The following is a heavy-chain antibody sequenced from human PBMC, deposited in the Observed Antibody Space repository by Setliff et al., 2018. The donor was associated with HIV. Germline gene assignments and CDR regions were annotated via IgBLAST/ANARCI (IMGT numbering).Heavy chain of an antibody. CDR2: ISPDGKRD. D-gene: IGHD2-8*01. CDR1: GFAFGNFW. CDR3: ARVHLRTNAVYGVVSNQFDP. Sequence: GGSLRLSCAASGFAFGNFWMHWVRQAPGKGLEWVARISPDGKRDHYVGSVRGRFTASRDNAESSLYLQMNSLRAEDTAVYYCARVHLRTNAVYGVVSNQFDPWGQGSLVTVSS. J-gene: IGHJ5*02. V-gene: IGHV3-7*03.